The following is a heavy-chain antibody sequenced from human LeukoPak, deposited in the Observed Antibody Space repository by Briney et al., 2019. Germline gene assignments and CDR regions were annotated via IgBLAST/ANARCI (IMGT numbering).Heavy chain of an antibody. CDR3: AKDMSGTLGYYGMDV. J-gene: IGHJ6*02. CDR1: GFTLSNYA. Sequence: GGSLRLSCAASGFTLSNYAMSWVRQAPGKGLEWVSAVSGSGGSIYYADSVKGRFTISRDNSKNTLHLQMNSLRAEDTAVYYCAKDMSGTLGYYGMDVWGQGTPVTVSS. CDR2: VSGSGGSI. D-gene: IGHD1-26*01. V-gene: IGHV3-23*01.